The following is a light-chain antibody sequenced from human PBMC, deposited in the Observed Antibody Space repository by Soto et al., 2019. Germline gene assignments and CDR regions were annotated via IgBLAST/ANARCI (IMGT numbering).Light chain of an antibody. J-gene: IGKJ2*01. Sequence: EIVMTQSPATLSVSPGERATLSCRASQSITSHLAWYQQKPGQTPRLLIYDASTRATGIPARFSASGSGTEFTLTISSVLSEDFAVYYCKQYNTWPPYTFGQGTKLDIK. V-gene: IGKV3-15*01. CDR1: QSITSH. CDR2: DAS. CDR3: KQYNTWPPYT.